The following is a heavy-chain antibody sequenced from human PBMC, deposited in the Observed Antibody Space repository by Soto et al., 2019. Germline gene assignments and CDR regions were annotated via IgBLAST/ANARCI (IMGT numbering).Heavy chain of an antibody. CDR3: ARVPFVGYFDWLDP. CDR1: GASISSYY. V-gene: IGHV4-59*01. Sequence: NPSETLSLTCSVSGASISSYYWTWIRQPPGGGLEWIGYMHHTQGTNDNPSLRGRVHMSIDTSTNQFSLRLTSVTAADTAVYYCARVPFVGYFDWLDPWGHGTLVTVSS. D-gene: IGHD3-9*01. CDR2: MHHTQGT. J-gene: IGHJ5*02.